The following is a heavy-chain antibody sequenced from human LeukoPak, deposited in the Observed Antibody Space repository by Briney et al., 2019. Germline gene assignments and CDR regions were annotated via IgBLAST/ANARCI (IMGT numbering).Heavy chain of an antibody. V-gene: IGHV5-51*01. CDR1: GYIFTHSW. D-gene: IGHD3-10*01. CDR3: ARQPHDGSRSRGYSLDY. J-gene: IGHJ4*02. CDR2: IYPGDSST. Sequence: GESPKISCQVSGYIFTHSWIGCVRQVPGKGLEWVGIIYPGDSSTRYNPAFQGQVTMSSDPRSNTAYLQWSHLEASDTAMYYCARQPHDGSRSRGYSLDYWGQGTLVTVSS.